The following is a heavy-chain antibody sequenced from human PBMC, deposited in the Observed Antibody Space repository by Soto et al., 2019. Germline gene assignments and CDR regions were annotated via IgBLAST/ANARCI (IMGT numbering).Heavy chain of an antibody. V-gene: IGHV3-23*01. J-gene: IGHJ6*03. D-gene: IGHD3-10*01. CDR1: GFSFSSYA. Sequence: TGGSLRLSCAASGFSFSSYAMTWIRQAPGKGLQWVSSISGSGGAKYYADSVKGRLTISRDNSKNTLNLQMNSVRVEDTGIYYCAKLGAGTPLYYSYMDVWGKGTTVTVSS. CDR2: ISGSGGAK. CDR3: AKLGAGTPLYYSYMDV.